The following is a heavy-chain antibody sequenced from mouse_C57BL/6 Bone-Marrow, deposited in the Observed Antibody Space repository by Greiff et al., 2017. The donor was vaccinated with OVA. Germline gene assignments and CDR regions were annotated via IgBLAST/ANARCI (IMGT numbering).Heavy chain of an antibody. CDR2: IYPRSGNT. Sequence: QVQLQQSGAELARPGASVKLSCKASGYTFTSYGIGWVKQSTGQGLEWIGEIYPRSGNTYYNEKFKGKATLTADKSSSTAYMELRSLTSEDSAVYFCARSYDGYYRFAYWGQGTLVTVSA. J-gene: IGHJ3*01. V-gene: IGHV1-81*01. CDR1: GYTFTSYG. CDR3: ARSYDGYYRFAY. D-gene: IGHD2-3*01.